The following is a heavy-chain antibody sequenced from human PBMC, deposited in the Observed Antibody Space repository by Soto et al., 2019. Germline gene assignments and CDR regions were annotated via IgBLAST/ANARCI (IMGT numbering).Heavy chain of an antibody. CDR1: GFTFSSYA. CDR3: AQAAGYSLTHGMDV. D-gene: IGHD5-18*01. V-gene: IGHV3-23*01. CDR2: ISGNGDST. J-gene: IGHJ6*02. Sequence: EVLLLESGGGLLQPGGSLRLSCAASGFTFSSYAMTWVRQAPGKGLAWVSAISGNGDSTYYADSVKGRFTISRDNSKNVLYLQMNSLRAEDTAVYYCAQAAGYSLTHGMDVWGQGTTVTVSS.